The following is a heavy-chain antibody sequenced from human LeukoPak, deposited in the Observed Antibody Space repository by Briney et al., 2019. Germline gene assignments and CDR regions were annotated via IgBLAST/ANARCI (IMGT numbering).Heavy chain of an antibody. J-gene: IGHJ4*02. CDR3: ASILWFGELDAQPFDY. D-gene: IGHD3-10*01. CDR2: IYYSGST. Sequence: SQTLSLTCTVSGGSISSSSYYWGWIRQPPGKGLEWIGSIYYSGSTYYNPSLKSRVTISVDTSKNQFSLKLSSVTAADTAVYYCASILWFGELDAQPFDYWGQGTLVTVSS. V-gene: IGHV4-39*01. CDR1: GGSISSSSYY.